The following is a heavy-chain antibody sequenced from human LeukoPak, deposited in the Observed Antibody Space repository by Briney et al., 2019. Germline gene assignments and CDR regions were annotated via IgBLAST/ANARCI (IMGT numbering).Heavy chain of an antibody. Sequence: GGSLRLSCAASGFTFSSYWMTWVRQAPGKGLEWVANIKQDGSEKYSVDSLKGRFTISRDNAKKLLYLQMNSLRVEDTAVYYCARVCPPYYYYYMDVWGKGTTVTVSS. CDR1: GFTFSSYW. CDR2: IKQDGSEK. CDR3: ARVCPPYYYYYMDV. V-gene: IGHV3-7*01. J-gene: IGHJ6*03.